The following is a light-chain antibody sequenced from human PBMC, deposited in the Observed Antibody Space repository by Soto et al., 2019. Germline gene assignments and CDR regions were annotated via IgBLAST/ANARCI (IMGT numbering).Light chain of an antibody. J-gene: IGKJ1*01. V-gene: IGKV1-5*03. CDR3: QQYNNYPWT. CDR1: QSISSW. CDR2: KAS. Sequence: DIQMTKFPSTLSASVGDRVTITCRASQSISSWLAWYQQKPGKAPKLLIYKASSLESGVPSRFSGSGSGTEFTLTISSLQPDDFATYYCQQYNNYPWTFGQGTKVEIK.